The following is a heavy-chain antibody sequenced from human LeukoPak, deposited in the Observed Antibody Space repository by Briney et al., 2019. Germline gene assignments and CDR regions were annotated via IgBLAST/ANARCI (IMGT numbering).Heavy chain of an antibody. CDR2: INPNSGGT. CDR3: AREVVWFSDWFFDY. D-gene: IGHD3-9*01. V-gene: IGHV1-2*02. J-gene: IGHJ4*02. CDR1: GYTFTGYY. Sequence: GASVKVSCKASGYTFTGYYMHWVRQAPGQGLEWVGWINPNSGGTNYAQKFQGRVTMTKDTSISTAYMELSRLRSDDTAVYYCAREVVWFSDWFFDYWGQGTLVTAYS.